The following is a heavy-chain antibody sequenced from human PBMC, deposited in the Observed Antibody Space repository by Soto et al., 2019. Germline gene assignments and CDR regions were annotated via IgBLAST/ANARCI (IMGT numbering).Heavy chain of an antibody. D-gene: IGHD2-2*01. V-gene: IGHV3-49*03. Sequence: GGSLRLSCTASGFTFGDYAMSWFRQAPGKGLEWVGFIRSKAYGGTTEYAASVKGRFTISRDDSKSIAYLQMNSLKTEDTAVYYCTRDSRYCSSTSCPRGYYYYGMDVWGQGTTVTVSS. J-gene: IGHJ6*02. CDR2: IRSKAYGGTT. CDR1: GFTFGDYA. CDR3: TRDSRYCSSTSCPRGYYYYGMDV.